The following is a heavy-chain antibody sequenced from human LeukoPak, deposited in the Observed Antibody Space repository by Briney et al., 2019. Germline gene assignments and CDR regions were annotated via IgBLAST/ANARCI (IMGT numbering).Heavy chain of an antibody. J-gene: IGHJ4*02. CDR3: ARDEVGGPLKY. D-gene: IGHD1-26*01. Sequence: GGSLRLSCLGSDFIFTKYWMTWVRQAPGKGLEWVASIREDGNKDNYIDSVRGRFTISRDNAKNSLRAEDTAVYYCARDEVGGPLKYWGQGILVTVSS. CDR2: IREDGNKD. V-gene: IGHV3-7*01. CDR1: DFIFTKYW.